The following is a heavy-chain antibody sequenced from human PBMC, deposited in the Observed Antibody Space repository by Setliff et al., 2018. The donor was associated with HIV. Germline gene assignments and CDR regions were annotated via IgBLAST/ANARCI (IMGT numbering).Heavy chain of an antibody. CDR2: LSPSGTT. V-gene: IGHV4-39*07. CDR1: GGSISSGDYY. CDR3: ASFFVTTVTNQDY. J-gene: IGHJ4*02. D-gene: IGHD4-17*01. Sequence: PSETLSLTCTVSGGSISSGDYYWSWIRQPPGKGLEWIGELSPSGTTRSNPSLQSRVTISLDTSNNQFSLKLTSVTAADTAMYYCASFFVTTVTNQDYWGQGTPVTVSS.